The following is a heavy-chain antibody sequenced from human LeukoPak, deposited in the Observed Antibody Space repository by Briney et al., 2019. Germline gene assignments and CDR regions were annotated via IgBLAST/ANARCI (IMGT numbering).Heavy chain of an antibody. CDR3: ARYPFYDILSGSSDSRP. Sequence: ASVKLSSKASGYTFTRYYMHWVRQAPGQGLEWRGWINPNRGVKKYPQKCQGGATMTRDTSINTAYIGLSRLRADDTAVYDCARYPFYDILSGSSDSRPWGRGTLVTV. V-gene: IGHV1-2*02. CDR2: INPNRGVK. J-gene: IGHJ5*02. CDR1: GYTFTRYY. D-gene: IGHD3-9*01.